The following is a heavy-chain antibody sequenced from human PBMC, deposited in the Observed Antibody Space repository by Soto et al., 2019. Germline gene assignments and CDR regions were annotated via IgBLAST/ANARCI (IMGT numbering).Heavy chain of an antibody. D-gene: IGHD3-3*01. CDR1: GGSISSSSYY. CDR2: IYYSGST. J-gene: IGHJ2*01. Sequence: SETLSLTCTVSGGSISSSSYYWGWIRQPPGKGLEWIGSIYYSGSTYYNPSLKSRVTISVDTSKNQFSLKLSSVTAADTAVYYCARHVGVYYDFWSGFLHYWYFDLWGRGTLVTVS. CDR3: ARHVGVYYDFWSGFLHYWYFDL. V-gene: IGHV4-39*01.